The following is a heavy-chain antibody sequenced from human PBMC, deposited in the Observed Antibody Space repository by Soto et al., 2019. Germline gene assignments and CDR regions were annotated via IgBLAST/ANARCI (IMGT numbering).Heavy chain of an antibody. CDR2: ISSTTNYI. CDR3: ARESEDLTSNFDY. Sequence: PGGSLRLSCAASGFTFTRYSMNWVRQAPGKGLEWVSSISSTTNYIYYGDSMKGRFTISRDNAKTSLYLEINSLRAEDTAVYYCARESEDLTSNFDYWGQGTLVTVSS. V-gene: IGHV3-21*06. CDR1: GFTFTRYS. J-gene: IGHJ4*02.